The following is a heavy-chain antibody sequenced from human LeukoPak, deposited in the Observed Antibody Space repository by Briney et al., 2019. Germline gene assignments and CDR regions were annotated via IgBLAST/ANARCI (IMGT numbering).Heavy chain of an antibody. D-gene: IGHD6-19*01. V-gene: IGHV3-30*18. CDR1: GFTFSSYG. CDR2: ISNDGNNK. Sequence: PGGSLRLSCAASGFTFSSYGMHGVRQAPGKGLEWVAVISNDGNNKYYAESVKGRFTISRDNSKNTLYLQMNSLRAEDTAVYYCANGGIVVATTGYWGQGTLVTVSS. CDR3: ANGGIVVATTGY. J-gene: IGHJ4*02.